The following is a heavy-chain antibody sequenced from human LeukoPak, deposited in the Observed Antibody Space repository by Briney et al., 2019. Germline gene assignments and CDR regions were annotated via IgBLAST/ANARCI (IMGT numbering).Heavy chain of an antibody. CDR3: ARDTYYDILTGYEHYYYGMDV. D-gene: IGHD3-9*01. Sequence: GGSLRLSCAASGFTFSSYGMHWVRQAPGKGLEWVSSISSSSTIYYADSVKGRFTISRDNAKNSLYLQMNSLRAEDTAVYYCARDTYYDILTGYEHYYYGMDVWGQGTTVTVSS. V-gene: IGHV3-69-1*01. CDR1: GFTFSSYG. J-gene: IGHJ6*02. CDR2: ISSSSTI.